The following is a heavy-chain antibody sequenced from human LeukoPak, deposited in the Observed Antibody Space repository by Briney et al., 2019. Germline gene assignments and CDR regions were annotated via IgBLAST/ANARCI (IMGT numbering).Heavy chain of an antibody. CDR1: GFTFSSYG. CDR3: ANGVPAASRAHNWFDP. CDR2: ISYDGSSK. D-gene: IGHD2-2*01. V-gene: IGHV3-30*18. Sequence: GGSLRLSCAASGFTFSSYGMHWVRQAPGKGLEWVAVISYDGSSKYYADSVKGRFTISRDNSKNTLYLQMNSLRAEDTAVYYCANGVPAASRAHNWFDPWGQGTLVTVSS. J-gene: IGHJ5*02.